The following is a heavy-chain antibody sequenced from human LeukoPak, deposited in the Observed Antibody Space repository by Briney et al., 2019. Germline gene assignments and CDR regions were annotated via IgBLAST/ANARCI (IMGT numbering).Heavy chain of an antibody. D-gene: IGHD3-10*01. CDR2: ISSSSSYI. V-gene: IGHV3-21*01. CDR3: ARDPIMVRGVLDY. CDR1: GFTFSSYS. J-gene: IGHJ4*02. Sequence: GGSLRLSCAASGFTFSSYSMNWVRQAPEKGLEWVSSISSSSSYIYYADSVKGRFTISRDNAKNSLYLQMNSLRAEDTAVYYCARDPIMVRGVLDYWGQGTLVTVSS.